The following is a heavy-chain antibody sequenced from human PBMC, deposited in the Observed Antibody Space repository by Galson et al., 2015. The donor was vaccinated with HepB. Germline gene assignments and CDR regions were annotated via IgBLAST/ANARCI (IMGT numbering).Heavy chain of an antibody. CDR2: INPDGSST. V-gene: IGHV3-74*01. D-gene: IGHD7-27*01. CDR1: GFTFSHSW. CDR3: VSPNWGASYY. J-gene: IGHJ4*02. Sequence: SLRLSCAASGFTFSHSWMHWVRQSPGKGLVWVSRINPDGSSTSYADSVKGRFTISRDNARNTLHLQLNSPTDDDTALYFCVSPNWGASYYWGQGTLVTVSS.